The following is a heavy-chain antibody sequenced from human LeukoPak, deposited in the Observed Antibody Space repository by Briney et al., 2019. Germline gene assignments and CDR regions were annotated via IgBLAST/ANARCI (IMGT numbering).Heavy chain of an antibody. CDR1: GGSFSGYY. Sequence: PSETLSLTCAVYGGSFSGYYWSWIRQPPAKGLEWIGEINHSGSSKYSPSLESRVTISVDTSKNQFSLKLTSVTAADTAVYYCARQLTYFSGNYFDYWGQGNLGTVSS. D-gene: IGHD3-10*01. CDR2: INHSGSS. CDR3: ARQLTYFSGNYFDY. V-gene: IGHV4-34*01. J-gene: IGHJ4*02.